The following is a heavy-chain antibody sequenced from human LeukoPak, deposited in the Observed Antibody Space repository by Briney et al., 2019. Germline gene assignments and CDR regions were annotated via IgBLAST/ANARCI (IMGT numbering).Heavy chain of an antibody. V-gene: IGHV3-7*01. Sequence: PGGSLRLSCAASGFTFSSYWMSWVRQAPGKGLEWVANIKQDGSEKYSVDSVKGRFTISRDNAKNSLSMQMNSLRAEDTAVYYCARVMSASVWRSYGSYYYYYYMDIWGKGTTVTVSS. CDR2: IKQDGSEK. CDR3: ARVMSASVWRSYGSYYYYYYMDI. D-gene: IGHD3-16*01. CDR1: GFTFSSYW. J-gene: IGHJ6*03.